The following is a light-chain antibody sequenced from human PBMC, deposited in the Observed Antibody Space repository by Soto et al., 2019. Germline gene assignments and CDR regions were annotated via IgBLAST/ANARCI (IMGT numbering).Light chain of an antibody. J-gene: IGKJ4*01. V-gene: IGKV2-30*02. Sequence: GVVTQSPPPRPPTPGQPAPLPRPAKQNPVHSDGIAYFSWFQQRPGRSPRRLIYKVSNRDSGVPDRFSGSGSGTDFTLKISRVEAEDVGVYYCMQRIEFPLTFGGGTKVDIK. CDR1: QNPVHSDGIAY. CDR2: KVS. CDR3: MQRIEFPLT.